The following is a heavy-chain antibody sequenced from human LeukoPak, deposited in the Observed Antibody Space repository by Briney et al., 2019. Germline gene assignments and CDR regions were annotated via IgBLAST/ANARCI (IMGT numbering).Heavy chain of an antibody. CDR2: IDKSNNPI. CDR1: GFTLSDYY. V-gene: IGHV3-11*04. Sequence: GGSLRLSCAASGFTLSDYYMSWIRQAPGKGLEWISYIDKSNNPIYYADSVKGRFTISGDNARNSLFLQMNSLRAEDTAVYYCADNLSRWGQGTLVTVSS. J-gene: IGHJ4*02. D-gene: IGHD1-1*01. CDR3: ADNLSR.